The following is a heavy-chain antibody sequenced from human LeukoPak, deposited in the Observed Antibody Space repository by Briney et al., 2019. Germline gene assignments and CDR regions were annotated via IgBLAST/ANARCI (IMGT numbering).Heavy chain of an antibody. CDR1: DGSISSSNYY. CDR2: IYYSGST. V-gene: IGHV4-39*07. CDR3: ARSNIYYYMDV. Sequence: PSETLSLTCTVSDGSISSSNYYWAWIRQPPGKGLEWIGSIYYSGSTYYNPSLKSRVTISIDTSKNQFSLKLSSVTATDTAVYYCARSNIYYYMDVWGKGTTVTVSS. J-gene: IGHJ6*03.